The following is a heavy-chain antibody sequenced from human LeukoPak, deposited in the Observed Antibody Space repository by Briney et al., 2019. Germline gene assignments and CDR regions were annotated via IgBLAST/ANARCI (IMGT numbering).Heavy chain of an antibody. J-gene: IGHJ4*02. CDR1: GFIFSNYA. V-gene: IGHV3-23*01. CDR2: ISGSGDTT. CDR3: AKGRGSSNSASNY. D-gene: IGHD1-26*01. Sequence: GSLRLSCTASGFIFSNYAMTWVRQAPGKGLEWVSGISGSGDTTYYADSVKGRFTISRDNSKNTLHLQMNGLRAEDTAVYYCAKGRGSSNSASNYWGQGTPVTVSS.